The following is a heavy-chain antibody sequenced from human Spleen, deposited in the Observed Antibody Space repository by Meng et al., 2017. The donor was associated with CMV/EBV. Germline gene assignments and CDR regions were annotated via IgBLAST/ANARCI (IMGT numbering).Heavy chain of an antibody. J-gene: IGHJ4*02. CDR2: IIPMVGKA. D-gene: IGHD1-1*01. CDR3: ARLLAGTGNDF. V-gene: IGHV1-69*02. CDR1: GGTFSGYT. Sequence: SCRASGGTFSGYTISWVRQAPGQGLEWMGRIIPMVGKANYAQNFQGRVTITADKSRGTAYMELSYLRSEDTAMYYCARLLAGTGNDFWGQGTLVTVSS.